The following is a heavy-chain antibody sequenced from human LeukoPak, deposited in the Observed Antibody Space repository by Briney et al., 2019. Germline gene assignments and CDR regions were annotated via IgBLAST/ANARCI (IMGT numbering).Heavy chain of an antibody. J-gene: IGHJ5*02. D-gene: IGHD2-15*01. CDR3: AREPRLLRNWFDP. Sequence: SETLSLTCTVFAGSISSGNYYWSWIRQPAGKGLEWIGRIYTSGSTNYNPSLKSRVTISVDTSKNRFSLKLSSATAADTAVYYCAREPRLLRNWFDPWGQGTLVTVSS. V-gene: IGHV4-61*02. CDR2: IYTSGST. CDR1: AGSISSGNYY.